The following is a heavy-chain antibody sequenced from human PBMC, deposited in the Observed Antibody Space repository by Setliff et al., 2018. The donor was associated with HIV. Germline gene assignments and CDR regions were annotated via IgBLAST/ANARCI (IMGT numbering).Heavy chain of an antibody. V-gene: IGHV1-69*05. J-gene: IGHJ6*03. D-gene: IGHD6-6*01. CDR2: IIPMFGTA. CDR1: GGTFSNYA. Sequence: SVKVSCKTSGGTFSNYAISWVRQAPGQGLEWMGGIIPMFGTANYAQKFQGRVTITTDASTSTAYMELSSLRSEDTAVYYCAWGSIAAPKHYYYMNVWGKGTTVTVSS. CDR3: AWGSIAAPKHYYYMNV.